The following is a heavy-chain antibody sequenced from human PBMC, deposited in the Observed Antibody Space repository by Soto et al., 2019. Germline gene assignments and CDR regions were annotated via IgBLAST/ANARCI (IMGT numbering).Heavy chain of an antibody. CDR2: IYPDDSNT. J-gene: IGHJ1*01. Sequence: GESLKISCKGSGYSFTNYWIGWVRQMPGKGLEWMAIIYPDDSNTRYSPSFQGQVTVSADKSIDTAYLQWNSLKASDTAVYYCVRHFSESSNFHSYFPYWGQGSLVTVSS. CDR1: GYSFTNYW. CDR3: VRHFSESSNFHSYFPY. D-gene: IGHD6-13*01. V-gene: IGHV5-51*01.